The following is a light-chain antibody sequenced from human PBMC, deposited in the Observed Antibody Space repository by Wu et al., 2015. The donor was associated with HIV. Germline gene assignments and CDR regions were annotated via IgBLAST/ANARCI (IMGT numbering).Light chain of an antibody. CDR2: DAS. V-gene: IGKV1-33*01. Sequence: DIQMTQSPSSLSASVGDRITITCQASQDIRNYLNWYQQKPGKAPKLLINDASDLETGVPSRFSGSGFGTHFTLTTNSLQPEDFATYYCQQYDNLPLTFGGGTKVEI. CDR1: QDIRNY. CDR3: QQYDNLPLT. J-gene: IGKJ4*01.